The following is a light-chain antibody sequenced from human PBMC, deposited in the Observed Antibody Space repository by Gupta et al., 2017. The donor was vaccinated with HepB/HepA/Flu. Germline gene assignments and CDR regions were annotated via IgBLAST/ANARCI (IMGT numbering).Light chain of an antibody. CDR3: QQSYSTLLFT. J-gene: IGKJ3*01. CDR1: QSISSY. V-gene: IGKV1-39*01. Sequence: IQITQSASSLSASVGDRVTITCRASQSISSYLNWYQQKPGKAPKLLIYAASSLQSGVPSRFSGSGSGTDFTLTISSLQPEDFATYYCQQSYSTLLFTFGPGTKVDIK. CDR2: AAS.